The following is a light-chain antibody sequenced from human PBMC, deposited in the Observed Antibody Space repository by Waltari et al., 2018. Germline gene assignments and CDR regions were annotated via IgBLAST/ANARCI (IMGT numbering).Light chain of an antibody. V-gene: IGLV1-51*01. J-gene: IGLJ2*01. CDR3: GTWDNNLSGGQV. CDR2: EHQ. Sequence: QSVLTQPPSVSATPGQKVTISCSGSDSNIGNNYVAWYQQLPGTAPRLLIYEHQRRPSGSPDRFSGSKSGASATLVITGLQTGDEADYYCGTWDNNLSGGQVFGGGTKLTVL. CDR1: DSNIGNNY.